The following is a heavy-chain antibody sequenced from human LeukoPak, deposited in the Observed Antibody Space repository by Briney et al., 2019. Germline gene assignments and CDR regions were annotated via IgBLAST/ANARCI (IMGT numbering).Heavy chain of an antibody. CDR1: GFIFSSYA. D-gene: IGHD2-15*01. Sequence: GGSLSLSCAASGFIFSSYAMHWVRQAPGKGLEGVAVISYYGSNKYYADSVKGRFTISRDNSKTTLYLQMNSLIAEDTAVYYCARDAEYCSGGSCYLDYYYMDVWGKGTTVTVSS. J-gene: IGHJ6*03. V-gene: IGHV3-30*04. CDR2: ISYYGSNK. CDR3: ARDAEYCSGGSCYLDYYYMDV.